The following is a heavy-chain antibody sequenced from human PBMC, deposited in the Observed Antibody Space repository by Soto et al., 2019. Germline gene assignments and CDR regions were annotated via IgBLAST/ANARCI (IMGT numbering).Heavy chain of an antibody. V-gene: IGHV4-31*03. CDR3: ARVPYYYDSSGYLAPGYYYYYGMDV. D-gene: IGHD3-22*01. CDR1: GGSISSGGYY. Sequence: TSETLSLTCTVSGGSISSGGYYWSWIRQHPGKGLEWIGYIYYSGSTYYNPSLKSRVTISVDTSKNQFSLKLSSVTAADTAVYYCARVPYYYDSSGYLAPGYYYYYGMDVWGQGTTVTVSS. J-gene: IGHJ6*02. CDR2: IYYSGST.